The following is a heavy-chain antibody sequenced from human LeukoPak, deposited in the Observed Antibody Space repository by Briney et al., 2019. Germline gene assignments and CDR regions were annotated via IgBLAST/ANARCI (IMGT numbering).Heavy chain of an antibody. Sequence: GGSLRLSCAASGFTFSSYAMSWVRQAPGKGLEWVSAISGSGGSTYYADPVKGRFTISRDNSKNTLYLQMNSLRAEDTAVYYCATAYCGGDCYPDWWGQGTLVTVSS. CDR2: ISGSGGST. CDR1: GFTFSSYA. CDR3: ATAYCGGDCYPDW. J-gene: IGHJ4*02. V-gene: IGHV3-23*01. D-gene: IGHD2-21*02.